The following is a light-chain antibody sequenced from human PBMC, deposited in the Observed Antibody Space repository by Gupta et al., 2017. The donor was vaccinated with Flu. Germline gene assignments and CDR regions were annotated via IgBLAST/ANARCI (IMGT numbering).Light chain of an antibody. J-gene: IGLJ2*01. V-gene: IGLV2-14*01. CDR2: DVS. Sequence: QSALTQPASVSGSPGQSITISCTGTTSDVGGYNSVAWYQQRPGTAPKLMIYDVSNRPSGISNRFSGSKSGNTASLTISGLPAEDEADYYCSAYRSGSTLVVAFGGGTKLTVL. CDR3: SAYRSGSTLVVA. CDR1: TSDVGGYNS.